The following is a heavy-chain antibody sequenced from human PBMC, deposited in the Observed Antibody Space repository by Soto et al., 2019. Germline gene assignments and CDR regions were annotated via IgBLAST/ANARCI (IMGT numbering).Heavy chain of an antibody. Sequence: SETLSLTCTVSGGSISSGGYYWSWIRQHPGKGLEWIGYIYYSGSTYYNPSLKSRVTISVDTSKNQFSLKLSSVTAADTAVYYCAWETYSGYEQIGYYMDVWGKGTTVTVSS. CDR1: GGSISSGGYY. J-gene: IGHJ6*03. V-gene: IGHV4-31*03. CDR3: AWETYSGYEQIGYYMDV. D-gene: IGHD5-12*01. CDR2: IYYSGST.